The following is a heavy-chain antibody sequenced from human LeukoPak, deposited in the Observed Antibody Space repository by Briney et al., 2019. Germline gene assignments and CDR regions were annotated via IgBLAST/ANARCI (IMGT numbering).Heavy chain of an antibody. CDR2: ISWNSGSI. Sequence: PGGSLRLSCAASGFTFDDYAMHWVRQAPGKGLEWVSGISWNSGSIGYADSVKGRFTISRDNAKNSLYLQMNSLRAEDTALYYCAKDSCSGGSCYLGLDYWGQGTLVTVSS. CDR3: AKDSCSGGSCYLGLDY. D-gene: IGHD2-15*01. V-gene: IGHV3-9*01. J-gene: IGHJ4*02. CDR1: GFTFDDYA.